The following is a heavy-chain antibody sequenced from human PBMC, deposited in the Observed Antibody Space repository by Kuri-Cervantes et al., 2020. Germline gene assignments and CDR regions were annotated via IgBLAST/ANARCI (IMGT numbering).Heavy chain of an antibody. J-gene: IGHJ5*02. CDR2: IYPGDSDT. D-gene: IGHD1-26*01. CDR1: GYTFTDYW. Sequence: GESLKISCKGSGYTFTDYWIGWVRQMPGKGLEWMGIIYPGDSDTRYSSSFQGRVTMSVDRSISTAYLQWSSLKASDTAMYYCARRYTGTYGVDPWGQGTLVTVSS. V-gene: IGHV5-51*01. CDR3: ARRYTGTYGVDP.